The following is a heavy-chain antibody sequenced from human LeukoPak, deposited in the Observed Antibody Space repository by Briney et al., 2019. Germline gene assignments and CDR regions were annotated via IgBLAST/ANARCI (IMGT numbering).Heavy chain of an antibody. V-gene: IGHV3-21*01. CDR3: ARGGGRFLEWLPIPVFDY. J-gene: IGHJ4*02. CDR2: ISSSSSYI. CDR1: GFTFSSYS. D-gene: IGHD3-3*01. Sequence: GGSLRLSCAASGFTFSSYSMNWVRQAPGKGLEWVSSISSSSSYIYYADSVKGRFTISRDNAKNSLYLQMNSLRAEDTAVYYCARGGGRFLEWLPIPVFDYWGQGTLVTVSS.